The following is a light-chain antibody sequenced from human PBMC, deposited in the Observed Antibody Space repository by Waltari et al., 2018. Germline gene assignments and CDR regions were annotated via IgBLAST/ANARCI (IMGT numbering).Light chain of an antibody. V-gene: IGKV3-11*01. J-gene: IGKJ4*01. CDR3: QQRANWPPLT. Sequence: EIVLTQSPATLSLSPGERATLSCRPSQSVSNFLAWYQQKPGQAPRLLIYHASNRATGIPARFSGRGSGTDFTLTISSLEPGDSAVYYCQQRANWPPLTFGGGTRVEI. CDR1: QSVSNF. CDR2: HAS.